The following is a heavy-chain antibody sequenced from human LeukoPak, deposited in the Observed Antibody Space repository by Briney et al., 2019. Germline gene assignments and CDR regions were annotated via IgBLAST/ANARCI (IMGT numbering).Heavy chain of an antibody. V-gene: IGHV1-8*01. D-gene: IGHD3-3*01. CDR1: GYTFTSYD. CDR3: ARVYDFWSGYQYYYYGMDV. CDR2: MNPNSGNT. J-gene: IGHJ6*02. Sequence: GASVKVSCKASGYTFTSYDINWVRQATGQGLEWMGWMNPNSGNTGYAQKLQGRVTMTRNTSISTAYMELSSLRSEDTAVYYCARVYDFWSGYQYYYYGMDVWGQGTTVTVSS.